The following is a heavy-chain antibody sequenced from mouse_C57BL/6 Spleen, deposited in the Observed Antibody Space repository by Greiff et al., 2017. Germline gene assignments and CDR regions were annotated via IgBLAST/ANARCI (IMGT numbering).Heavy chain of an antibody. D-gene: IGHD1-1*01. CDR2: ISSGSSTI. J-gene: IGHJ4*01. CDR1: GFTFSDYG. V-gene: IGHV5-17*01. Sequence: EVQLVESGGGLVKPGGSLKLSCAASGFTFSDYGMHWVRQAPEKGLEWVAYISSGSSTIYYADTVKGRFTISRDNAKKTLFLQMTSLRSEDTAMYYCANYYGSSSVPYYAMDYWGQGTSVTVSS. CDR3: ANYYGSSSVPYYAMDY.